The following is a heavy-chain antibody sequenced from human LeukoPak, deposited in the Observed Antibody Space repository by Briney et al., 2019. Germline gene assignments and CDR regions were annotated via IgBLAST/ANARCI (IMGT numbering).Heavy chain of an antibody. CDR3: ARLYRGGGLAGSLGVYYYYYYMDV. V-gene: IGHV4-59*01. J-gene: IGHJ6*03. D-gene: IGHD1-20*01. Sequence: SETLSLTCTVSGGSISSYYWSWIRQPAGKGLEWIGYIYYSGTTNFNPSLKSRVTISVDTSKNQFSLKLSSVTAADTAVYYCARLYRGGGLAGSLGVYYYYYYMDVWGKGTTVTVSS. CDR1: GGSISSYY. CDR2: IYYSGTT.